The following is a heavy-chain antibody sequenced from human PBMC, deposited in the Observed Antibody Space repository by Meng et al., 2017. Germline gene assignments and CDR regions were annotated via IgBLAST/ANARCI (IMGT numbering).Heavy chain of an antibody. CDR1: GFTFSSYG. V-gene: IGHV3-33*01. J-gene: IGHJ4*02. CDR2: ILYDASNK. Sequence: GESLKISCAASGFTFSSYGMHWVRQAPGKGLEWVAVILYDASNKYYADSVKGRFTISRDNSKNTLYLQMNSLKTEDTAVYYCTTVGILWFGELLYGPPTNWGQGTLVTVSS. D-gene: IGHD3-10*01. CDR3: TTVGILWFGELLYGPPTN.